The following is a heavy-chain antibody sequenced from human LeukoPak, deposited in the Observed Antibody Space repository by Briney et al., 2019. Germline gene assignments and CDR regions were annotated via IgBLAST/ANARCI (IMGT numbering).Heavy chain of an antibody. Sequence: GGSLRLSCAASGFTFGNYAMGWVRQAPGKGLEWVSAISGRGDYTNYADSVKGRFTISRDNPKNTLNLHMSSLRAEDTALYYCAKAIVNYGSGTYLTDWGQGTLVTVS. V-gene: IGHV3-23*01. CDR3: AKAIVNYGSGTYLTD. J-gene: IGHJ4*02. D-gene: IGHD3-10*01. CDR2: ISGRGDYT. CDR1: GFTFGNYA.